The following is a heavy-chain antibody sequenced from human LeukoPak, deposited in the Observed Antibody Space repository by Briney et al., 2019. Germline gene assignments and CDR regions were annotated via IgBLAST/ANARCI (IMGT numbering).Heavy chain of an antibody. CDR3: ARLISGYYGDYGGGDY. J-gene: IGHJ4*02. Sequence: GGSLRPSCAASGFIFSSYNMNWVRQAPGKGLEWVSYISSSSTIYYADSVKGRFTISRDNAKNSLYLQMNSLRAEDTAVYYCARLISGYYGDYGGGDYWGQGTLVTVSS. D-gene: IGHD4-17*01. CDR2: ISSSSTI. V-gene: IGHV3-48*01. CDR1: GFIFSSYN.